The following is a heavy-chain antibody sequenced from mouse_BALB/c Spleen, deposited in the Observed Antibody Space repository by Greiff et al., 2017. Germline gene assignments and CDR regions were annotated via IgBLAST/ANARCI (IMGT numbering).Heavy chain of an antibody. CDR3: AKYGNYVDSWFAY. D-gene: IGHD2-1*01. V-gene: IGHV5-9-4*01. J-gene: IGHJ2*01. CDR1: GFTFSSYA. Sequence: EVMLVESGGGLVKPGGSLKLSCAASGFTFSSYAMSWVRQSPEKRLEWVAEISSGGSYTYYPDTVTGRFTISRDNAKNTLYLEMSSLRSEDTAMYYCAKYGNYVDSWFAYWGQGTTLTVSS. CDR2: ISSGGSYT.